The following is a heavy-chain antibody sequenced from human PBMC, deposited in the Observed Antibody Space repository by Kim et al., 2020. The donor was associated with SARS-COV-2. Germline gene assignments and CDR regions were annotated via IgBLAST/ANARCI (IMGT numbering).Heavy chain of an antibody. V-gene: IGHV3-23*01. CDR3: AKESNYYGEVSDY. J-gene: IGHJ4*02. Sequence: YADSGKGRFTSHRDNSKNTLYLQMNSLGAEDTAVYYCAKESNYYGEVSDYWGQGTLVTVSS. D-gene: IGHD3-10*01.